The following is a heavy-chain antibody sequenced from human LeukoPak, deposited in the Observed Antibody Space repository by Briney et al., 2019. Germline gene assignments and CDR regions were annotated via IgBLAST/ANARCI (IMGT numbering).Heavy chain of an antibody. Sequence: SETLSLTCTVSGGAIGTYYWSWIRQPPGKGLEWIGYIYYSGNTNYNPSLKSRLTISIDTSKNQFSLRLSSVTAADTAVYYCARVGSGNFDYWGQGTLVTVSS. J-gene: IGHJ4*02. CDR1: GGAIGTYY. CDR3: ARVGSGNFDY. D-gene: IGHD1-26*01. CDR2: IYYSGNT. V-gene: IGHV4-59*01.